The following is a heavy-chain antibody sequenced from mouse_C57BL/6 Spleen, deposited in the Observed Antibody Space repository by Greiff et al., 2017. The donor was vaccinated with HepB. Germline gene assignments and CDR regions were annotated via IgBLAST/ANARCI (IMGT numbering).Heavy chain of an antibody. V-gene: IGHV1-15*01. J-gene: IGHJ4*01. CDR1: GYTFTDYE. D-gene: IGHD2-4*01. CDR2: IDPETGGT. Sequence: QVQLKQSGAELVRPGASVTLSCKASGYTFTDYEMHWVKQTPVHGLEWIGAIDPETGGTAYNQKFKGKAILTADKSSSTDYMELRSLTSEDSAVYYCTRPQSLEFDYSTMDYWGQGTSVTVSS. CDR3: TRPQSLEFDYSTMDY.